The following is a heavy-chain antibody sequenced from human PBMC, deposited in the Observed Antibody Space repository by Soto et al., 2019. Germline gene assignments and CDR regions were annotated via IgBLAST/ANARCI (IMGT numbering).Heavy chain of an antibody. Sequence: PSETLSLTCTVSGGSIRPYYWSWIRQPPGRGLEWIGYIYYTGSTNYNPSLKSRVTISVDTSKNQFSLNRSSVTAADTAVYYCARDSPSYPSPGDYWGQGTLVTVSS. CDR3: ARDSPSYPSPGDY. CDR1: GGSIRPYY. D-gene: IGHD3-16*02. J-gene: IGHJ4*02. V-gene: IGHV4-59*01. CDR2: IYYTGST.